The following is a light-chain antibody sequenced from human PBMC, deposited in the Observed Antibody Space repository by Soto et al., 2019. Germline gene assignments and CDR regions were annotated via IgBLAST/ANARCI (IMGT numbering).Light chain of an antibody. V-gene: IGLV2-14*03. CDR1: SSDVGGYNY. J-gene: IGLJ1*01. CDR2: DVS. Sequence: QSVLTRPASVYGTPGQSTTISCTGTSSDVGGYNYVSWYQHHPGKAPKLLIYDVSNRPSGISNRFSGSKSDNTASLTISGLQPEDEADYYCSSYTTSNTRQIVFGTGTKVTVL. CDR3: SSYTTSNTRQIV.